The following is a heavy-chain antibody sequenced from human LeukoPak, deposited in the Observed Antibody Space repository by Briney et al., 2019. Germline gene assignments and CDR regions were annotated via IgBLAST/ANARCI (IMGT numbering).Heavy chain of an antibody. V-gene: IGHV4-31*03. D-gene: IGHD1-14*01. CDR2: IHYSGYT. Sequence: SETLSLTCTVSGGSIINGGYYWGWLRQHPGKGLEWIGNIHYSGYTYYNPSLRSRLTISVDTSKKQFSLKLTSVTAADTAVYYCAREVSTNFDLWGQGTQVTVSS. CDR3: AREVSTNFDL. CDR1: GGSIINGGYY. J-gene: IGHJ4*02.